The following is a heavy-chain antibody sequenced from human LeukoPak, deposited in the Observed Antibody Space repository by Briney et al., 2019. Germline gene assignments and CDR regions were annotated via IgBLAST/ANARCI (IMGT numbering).Heavy chain of an antibody. CDR3: ARDSVDTAMGLDY. CDR1: GGSISSYY. Sequence: SETLSLTCTVSGGSISSYYWSWIRQPPGKGLEWIGYIYYSGSTNYNPSLKSRVTISVDTSRNQFSLKLSSVTAADTAVYYCARDSVDTAMGLDYWGQGTLVTVSS. J-gene: IGHJ4*02. V-gene: IGHV4-59*01. CDR2: IYYSGST. D-gene: IGHD5-18*01.